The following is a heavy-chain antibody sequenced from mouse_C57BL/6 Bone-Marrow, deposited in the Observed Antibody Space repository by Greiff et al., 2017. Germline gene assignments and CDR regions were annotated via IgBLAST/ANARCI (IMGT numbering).Heavy chain of an antibody. CDR1: GFTFSSYG. D-gene: IGHD2-2*01. Sequence: EVKLVESGGDLVKPGGSLKLSCAVSGFTFSSYGMSCVRQTPDKRLEWVATISSGGSYTYYPDSVKGRFTISRDNAKNTLYLQMSSLKSEDTAMYYCARQGGVTTFAYWGQGTLVTVSA. J-gene: IGHJ3*01. CDR3: ARQGGVTTFAY. V-gene: IGHV5-6*01. CDR2: ISSGGSYT.